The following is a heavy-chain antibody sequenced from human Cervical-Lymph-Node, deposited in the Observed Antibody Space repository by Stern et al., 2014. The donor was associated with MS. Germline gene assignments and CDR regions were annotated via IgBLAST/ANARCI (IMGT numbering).Heavy chain of an antibody. J-gene: IGHJ6*02. D-gene: IGHD3-3*01. CDR3: ATANYEFGYYGMDV. V-gene: IGHV3-9*01. CDR2: ISWSGTKI. CDR1: GFAFDDYA. Sequence: EVQLVLSGGGLVQPGRSLRLSCAAAGFAFDDYAMHWDRQAPGKGLEWVSGISWSGTKIGYADSVKGRFTISRDNAKNSLFLQMNNLRAEDTALYYCATANYEFGYYGMDVWGQGTAVTVS.